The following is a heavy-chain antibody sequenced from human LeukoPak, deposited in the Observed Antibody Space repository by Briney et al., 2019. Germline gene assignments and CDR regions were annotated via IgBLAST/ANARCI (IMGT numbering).Heavy chain of an antibody. V-gene: IGHV3-23*01. CDR2: ISGSGGST. J-gene: IGHJ4*02. D-gene: IGHD5-12*01. CDR3: AKDREGLSSGYDLEYFDY. CDR1: GFTFSSYA. Sequence: PGGSPRLSCAASGFTFSSYAMTWVRQAPGKGLEWVSSISGSGGSTSYAVSVKGRFTISRDNSKNTLYLQMNSLRAEDTAVYYCAKDREGLSSGYDLEYFDYWGQGTLVTVSS.